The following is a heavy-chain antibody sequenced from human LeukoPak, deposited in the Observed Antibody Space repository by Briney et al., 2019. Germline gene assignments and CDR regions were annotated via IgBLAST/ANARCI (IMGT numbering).Heavy chain of an antibody. J-gene: IGHJ4*02. Sequence: GGSLRLSCAASGFTFSSSAMSWVRQVPGKGLEWVSGISASGGSTYYADSVRGRFTISRDNSKNTLYVQMNSLRAEDTAVYYCTREGRDTTIDYWGQGTLVTVSS. CDR1: GFTFSSSA. D-gene: IGHD1-1*01. V-gene: IGHV3-23*01. CDR3: TREGRDTTIDY. CDR2: ISASGGST.